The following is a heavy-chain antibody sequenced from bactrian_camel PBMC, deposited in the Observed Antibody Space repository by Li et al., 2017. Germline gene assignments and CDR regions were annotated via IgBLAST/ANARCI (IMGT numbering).Heavy chain of an antibody. CDR1: GNTASTSC. J-gene: IGHJ6*01. V-gene: IGHV3S40*01. CDR2: IYSTAGMT. Sequence: EVQLVESGGGLVQPGGSLRLSCAASGNTASTSCMGRFRVAPGKEREGVAAIYSTAGMTEYADSVKGRFTFSRDNAKKMVYLQMNSLKSEDTGLYYCATDMGLELVDFGSWGPGTQVTVS. CDR3: ATDMGLELVDFGS. D-gene: IGHD3*01.